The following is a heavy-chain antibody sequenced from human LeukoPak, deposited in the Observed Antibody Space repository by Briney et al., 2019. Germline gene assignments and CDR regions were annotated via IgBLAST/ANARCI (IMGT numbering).Heavy chain of an antibody. J-gene: IGHJ4*02. D-gene: IGHD5-18*01. V-gene: IGHV4-31*03. CDR3: ARTEDTAMFRQFDY. CDR1: GGSISSGGYY. Sequence: SQTLSLTCTVSGGSISSGGYYWSWIRQHPGKGLEWIGYIYYSGSTYYNPSLKSRVTISVDTSKNQFSLKLSSVTAADTAVYYCARTEDTAMFRQFDYWGQGTLVTVSS. CDR2: IYYSGST.